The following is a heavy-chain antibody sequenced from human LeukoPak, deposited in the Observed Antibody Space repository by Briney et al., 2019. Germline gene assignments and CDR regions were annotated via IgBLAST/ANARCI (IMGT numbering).Heavy chain of an antibody. J-gene: IGHJ3*02. D-gene: IGHD2-2*02. CDR3: ARYQDYLYCSSTSCYIKAFDI. V-gene: IGHV4-59*08. CDR2: IYYSGST. Sequence: PSETLSLTCTVSGGSISSYYWSWIRQPPGKGLEWIGYIYYSGSTNYNPSLKSRVTISVDTSKNQFSLKLSSVTAADTAVYYCARYQDYLYCSSTSCYIKAFDIWGQGTMVTVSS. CDR1: GGSISSYY.